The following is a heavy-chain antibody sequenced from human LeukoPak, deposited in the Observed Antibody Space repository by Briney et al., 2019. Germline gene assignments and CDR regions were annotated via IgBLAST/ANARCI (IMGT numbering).Heavy chain of an antibody. CDR2: ISNSGGRT. Sequence: PGGSLRHSCAASGFTFSSYAMSWVRQAPGKGLEWVSSISNSGGRTFYTDSVKGRFTISRDNSKITLYLQMNSLRAEDTAVYYCAKSYNGYESKPDYWGQGTLVTVSS. V-gene: IGHV3-23*01. D-gene: IGHD5-12*01. CDR1: GFTFSSYA. J-gene: IGHJ4*02. CDR3: AKSYNGYESKPDY.